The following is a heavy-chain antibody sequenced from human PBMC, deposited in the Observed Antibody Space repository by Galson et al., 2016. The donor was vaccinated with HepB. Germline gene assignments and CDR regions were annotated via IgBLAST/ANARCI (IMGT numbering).Heavy chain of an antibody. V-gene: IGHV3-74*01. J-gene: IGHJ4*02. CDR2: INSDGSST. Sequence: LRLSCAASGFTFRSYWMHWVRQAPGKGLVWVSRINSDGSSTSYADSVKGRFTLSRDNSRSTLNLQMNSLRVEDTAVYHCANDRADGSYYFDHWGQGILVTVAS. CDR3: ANDRADGSYYFDH. D-gene: IGHD1-1*01. CDR1: GFTFRSYW.